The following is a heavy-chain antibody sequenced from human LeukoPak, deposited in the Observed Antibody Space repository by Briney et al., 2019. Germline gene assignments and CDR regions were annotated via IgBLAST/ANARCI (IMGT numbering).Heavy chain of an antibody. D-gene: IGHD3-3*01. V-gene: IGHV3-20*04. Sequence: GGSLRLSCAASGFTVSSNYMSWVHQAPGKGLEWVSGINWNGGSTGYADSVKGRFTISRDNAKNSLSLQMNSLRVEDTALYYCARGGISIFGVVIYMDVWGKGTTVTVSS. J-gene: IGHJ6*03. CDR3: ARGGISIFGVVIYMDV. CDR1: GFTVSSNY. CDR2: INWNGGST.